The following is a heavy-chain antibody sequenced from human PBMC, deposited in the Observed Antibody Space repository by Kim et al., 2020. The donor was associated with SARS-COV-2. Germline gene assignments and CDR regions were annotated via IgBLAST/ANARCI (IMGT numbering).Heavy chain of an antibody. V-gene: IGHV3-30*18. D-gene: IGHD6-13*01. J-gene: IGHJ6*02. CDR1: GFTFSSYG. Sequence: GGSLRLSCAASGFTFSSYGMHWVRQAPGKGLEWVAVISYDGSNKYYADSVKGRFTISRDNSKNTLYLQMNSLRAEDTAVYYCAKSYSSSPYGMDVWGQGTTVTVSS. CDR2: ISYDGSNK. CDR3: AKSYSSSPYGMDV.